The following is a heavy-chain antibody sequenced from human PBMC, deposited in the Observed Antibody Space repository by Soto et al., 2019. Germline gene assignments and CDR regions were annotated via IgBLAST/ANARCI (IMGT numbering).Heavy chain of an antibody. Sequence: QVPLVQSGAEVKKPGSSVKVSCRASGGTFRGHAISWVRQAPGQGLEWMGGSIPMFGTTNYAQKFQGRVTITADESTTTVYMEVSSLRSEDTAVYYCARDENFYPSGKYGMDVWGQGTTVTVSS. CDR2: SIPMFGTT. J-gene: IGHJ6*02. CDR3: ARDENFYPSGKYGMDV. CDR1: GGTFRGHA. V-gene: IGHV1-69*01. D-gene: IGHD3-10*01.